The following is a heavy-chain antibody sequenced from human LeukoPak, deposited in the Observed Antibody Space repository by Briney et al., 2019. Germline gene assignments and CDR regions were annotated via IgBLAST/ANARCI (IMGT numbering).Heavy chain of an antibody. D-gene: IGHD7-27*01. CDR1: GGTFSSYA. CDR3: ARARGLGINYFDY. J-gene: IGHJ4*02. CDR2: IFPIFGTA. V-gene: IGHV1-69*13. Sequence: SVKVSCKASGGTFSSYAISWVRQAPGQGLEWMGGIFPIFGTANYAQKFQGRVTITADESTSTAYMELSSLRSEDTAVYYCARARGLGINYFDYWGQGTLVTVSS.